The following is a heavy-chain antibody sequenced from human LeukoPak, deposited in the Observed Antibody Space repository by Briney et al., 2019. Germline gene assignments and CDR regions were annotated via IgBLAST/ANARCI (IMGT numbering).Heavy chain of an antibody. D-gene: IGHD4-17*01. V-gene: IGHV1-2*02. CDR3: ATGYGDYVSRFDS. CDR1: GYTFTNFY. CDR2: NNPNSGDT. Sequence: GASVNVSCKASGYTFTNFYIHWVRQAPGQGLEWMGWNNPNSGDTNYAPRFQGRVTMTRDTSISTAYMEVSRLTSDDTAIYYCATGYGDYVSRFDSWGQGTLVTVYS. J-gene: IGHJ4*02.